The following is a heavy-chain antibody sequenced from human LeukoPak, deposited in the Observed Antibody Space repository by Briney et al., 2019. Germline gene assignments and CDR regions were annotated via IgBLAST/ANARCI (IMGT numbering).Heavy chain of an antibody. V-gene: IGHV3-53*01. CDR1: GFTVSSNY. J-gene: IGHJ6*02. Sequence: GGSLRLSCAASGFTVSSNYMSWVRQAPGKGLEWVSVIYSGGSTYYADSVKGRFTISRDNSKNTLYLQMNSLRAEDTAVYYCARARDCSSTSCYPYYGMDVWGQGTTVTVSS. CDR2: IYSGGST. CDR3: ARARDCSSTSCYPYYGMDV. D-gene: IGHD2-2*01.